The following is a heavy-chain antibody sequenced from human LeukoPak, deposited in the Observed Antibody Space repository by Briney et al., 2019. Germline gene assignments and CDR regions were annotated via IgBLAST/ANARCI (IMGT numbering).Heavy chain of an antibody. CDR2: ISSSGSTI. CDR1: GFTFSSYN. CDR3: ARLEYYYVSGNYYKLFDY. V-gene: IGHV3-48*02. J-gene: IGHJ4*02. D-gene: IGHD3-10*01. Sequence: GGSLRLSCAASGFTFSSYNMNWVRQAPGKGLEWVSDISSSGSTIYFADSVKGRFTISRENAKNSLYLQMNSLRDEDTAVYYCARLEYYYVSGNYYKLFDYWGQGTLVTVCS.